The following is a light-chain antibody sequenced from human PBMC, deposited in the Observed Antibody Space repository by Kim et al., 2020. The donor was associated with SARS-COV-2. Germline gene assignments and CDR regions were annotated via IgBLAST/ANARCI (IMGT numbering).Light chain of an antibody. CDR1: QSVLFSSNNQNC. Sequence: DIVMTQSPDSLPVSLGERATINCKSSQSVLFSSNNQNCLAWYQQKPGQPPKLLIYWASTRESGAPDRFSGSGSGTDFTLTISSLQAEDVAVYYCQQYYTTPHTFGGGTKVDIK. CDR2: WAS. J-gene: IGKJ4*01. CDR3: QQYYTTPHT. V-gene: IGKV4-1*01.